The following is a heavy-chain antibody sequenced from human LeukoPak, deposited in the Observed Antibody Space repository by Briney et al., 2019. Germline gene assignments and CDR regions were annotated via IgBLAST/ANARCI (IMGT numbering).Heavy chain of an antibody. D-gene: IGHD3-3*01. CDR3: ACSQGGDDFWSGYPDY. CDR1: GLTFSSCG. CDR2: IRFDGSDK. V-gene: IGHV3-30*02. Sequence: PGGSLRLSCGASGLTFSSCGMHWVRQAPGKGLEWVAFIRFDGSDKYVDSVKGRFTISRDNFKDTLYLQMNSLRVEDTAVYYCACSQGGDDFWSGYPDYRGQGTLVTVSS. J-gene: IGHJ4*02.